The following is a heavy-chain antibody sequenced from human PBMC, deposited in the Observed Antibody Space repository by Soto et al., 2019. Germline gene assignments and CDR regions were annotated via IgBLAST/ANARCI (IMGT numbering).Heavy chain of an antibody. J-gene: IGHJ6*03. V-gene: IGHV4-59*08. Sequence: SETLSLTCTVSGGSISSYHWSWIRQPPGKGLEWIGYIYYSGSTYYNPSLKSRVTISVDTSKNQFSLKLSSVTAADTAVYYCARNYDFWSGEYRSLYYYYYMDVWCKGTRVNV. CDR2: IYYSGST. CDR3: ARNYDFWSGEYRSLYYYYYMDV. CDR1: GGSISSYH. D-gene: IGHD3-3*01.